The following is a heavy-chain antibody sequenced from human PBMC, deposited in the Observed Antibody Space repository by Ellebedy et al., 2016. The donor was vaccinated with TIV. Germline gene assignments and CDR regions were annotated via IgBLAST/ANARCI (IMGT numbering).Heavy chain of an antibody. CDR2: ISAYNGNT. CDR1: GYTFTSSG. V-gene: IGHV1-18*01. J-gene: IGHJ4*02. Sequence: AASVKVSCKASGYTFTSSGISWVRQPPGQGLEWMGWISAYNGNTNYAQKLQGRVTMTTDTSTSTAYMELRSLSSDDTAVYYCATARTVTTGPFDYWGQGTLVTVSS. CDR3: ATARTVTTGPFDY. D-gene: IGHD4-17*01.